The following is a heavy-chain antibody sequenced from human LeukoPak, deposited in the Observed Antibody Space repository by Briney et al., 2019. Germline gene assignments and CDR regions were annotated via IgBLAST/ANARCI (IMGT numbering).Heavy chain of an antibody. CDR2: IYSGGST. CDR1: GFTVSSNY. Sequence: GGSLRLSCAASGFTVSSNYMSWVRQAPGKGLEWVSVIYSGGSTYYADSVKGRFTISRDNSKNTLYLQMNSLRAEDTAVYYCARAGGGHYYYYYMDVWGKGTTVTISS. V-gene: IGHV3-66*01. D-gene: IGHD4-23*01. CDR3: ARAGGGHYYYYYMDV. J-gene: IGHJ6*03.